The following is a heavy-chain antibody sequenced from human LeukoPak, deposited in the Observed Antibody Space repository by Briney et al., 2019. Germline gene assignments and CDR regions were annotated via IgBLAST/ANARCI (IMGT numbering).Heavy chain of an antibody. CDR2: INPNSGGT. CDR1: GYTFTGYY. CDR3: ARDLRSSGNWFDP. J-gene: IGHJ5*02. V-gene: IGHV1-2*02. Sequence: GASVTVSCKASGYTFTGYYMHWVRQAPGQGLEWMGWINPNSGGTNYAQKFQGRVTMTRDTSISTAYMELSRLRSDDTAVYYCARDLRSSGNWFDPWGQGTLVTVSS. D-gene: IGHD6-25*01.